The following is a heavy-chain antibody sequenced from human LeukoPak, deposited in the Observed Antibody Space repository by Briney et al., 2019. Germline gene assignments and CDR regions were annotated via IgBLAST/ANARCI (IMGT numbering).Heavy chain of an antibody. V-gene: IGHV3-72*01. CDR3: ARDRVSGGYVTFDY. Sequence: GGSLRLSCATSGFTFSDHYMDWVRQAPGKGLEWVGRIRNRANSYTTEYAASVRGRFTISRDDSNNSLYLQMNSLKTEDTAVYYCARDRVSGGYVTFDYWGQGTLVTVSS. D-gene: IGHD5-12*01. J-gene: IGHJ4*02. CDR1: GFTFSDHY. CDR2: IRNRANSYTT.